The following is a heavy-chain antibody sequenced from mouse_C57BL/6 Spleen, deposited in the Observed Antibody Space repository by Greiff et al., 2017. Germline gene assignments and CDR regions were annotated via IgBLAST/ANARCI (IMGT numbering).Heavy chain of an antibody. J-gene: IGHJ2*01. CDR1: GYTFTSYW. CDR2: INPGNGGT. Sequence: QVQLQQPGTELVKPGASVKLSCKASGYTFTSYWMHWVKQRPGQGLEWIGNINPGNGGTNYNEKFKSKATLTVDKSSSTAYMQLSSLTSADSAVSYCARRRITTVAYYFDYWGQGNTLTVSS. D-gene: IGHD1-1*01. V-gene: IGHV1-53*01. CDR3: ARRRITTVAYYFDY.